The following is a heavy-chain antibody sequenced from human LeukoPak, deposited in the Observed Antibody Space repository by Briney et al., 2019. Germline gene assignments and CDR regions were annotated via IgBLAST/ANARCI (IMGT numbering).Heavy chain of an antibody. J-gene: IGHJ4*02. V-gene: IGHV1-8*03. Sequence: GSSVKVSCKASGYTFTSYDINWVRQATGQGLEWMGWMNPNSGNTGYAQKFQGRVTITRNTSISTAYMELSSLRSEDTAVYYCARAPLRGGEGYFDYWDQGTLVTVSS. CDR1: GYTFTSYD. D-gene: IGHD3-10*01. CDR3: ARAPLRGGEGYFDY. CDR2: MNPNSGNT.